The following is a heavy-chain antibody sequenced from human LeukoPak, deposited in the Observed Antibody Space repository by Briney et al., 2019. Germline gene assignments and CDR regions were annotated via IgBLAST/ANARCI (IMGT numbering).Heavy chain of an antibody. CDR3: AKVHRYCSGGSCKSFDY. CDR2: ISGSGGST. D-gene: IGHD2-15*01. V-gene: IGHV3-23*01. CDR1: GFTFSSYA. Sequence: GGSLRLSCAASGFTFSSYAMSWVRQAPGKGLEWVSAISGSGGSTYYADSVKGRFTISRDNSKNTLYLQMNSLRAEDTAVYYCAKVHRYCSGGSCKSFDYWGQGTLVTVSS. J-gene: IGHJ4*02.